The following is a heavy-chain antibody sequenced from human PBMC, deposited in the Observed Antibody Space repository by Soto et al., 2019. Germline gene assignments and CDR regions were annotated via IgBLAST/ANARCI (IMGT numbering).Heavy chain of an antibody. CDR3: ARGSISHPGRIAY. J-gene: IGHJ4*02. Sequence: SETLSLTCAVSGGSISSGGYSWSWIRQPPGKGLEWIGYIYHSGSTYYNPSLKSRVTISVDRSKNQFSLKLSSVTAADTAVYYFARGSISHPGRIAYWGQRTLVPVSS. V-gene: IGHV4-30-2*01. D-gene: IGHD2-21*01. CDR2: IYHSGST. CDR1: GGSISSGGYS.